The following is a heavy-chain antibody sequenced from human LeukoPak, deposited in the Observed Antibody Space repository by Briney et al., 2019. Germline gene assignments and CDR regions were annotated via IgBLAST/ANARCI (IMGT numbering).Heavy chain of an antibody. CDR3: ARDFHRRPIVVVPAAILWFDP. V-gene: IGHV1-46*01. Sequence: ASVKVSCKASGYTFTSYYMHWVRQAPGQGLEWMGIINPSGVSTSYAQKFQGRVTMTRDTSTSTVYMELSSLRSEDTAVYYCARDFHRRPIVVVPAAILWFDPWGQGPWSPSPQ. CDR1: GYTFTSYY. J-gene: IGHJ5*02. CDR2: INPSGVST. D-gene: IGHD2-2*01.